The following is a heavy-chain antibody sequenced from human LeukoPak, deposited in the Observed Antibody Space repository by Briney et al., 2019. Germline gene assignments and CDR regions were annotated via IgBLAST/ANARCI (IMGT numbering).Heavy chain of an antibody. CDR1: GGTFSSYA. Sequence: SVKVSCKASGGTFSSYAISWVRQASGQGLEWRGRIIPILGIANYAQKFQGRVTITADKSTSTAYMELSSLRSEDTAVYYCAGAYSEGAFDIWGQGTMVTVSS. D-gene: IGHD5-12*01. CDR2: IIPILGIA. CDR3: AGAYSEGAFDI. V-gene: IGHV1-69*04. J-gene: IGHJ3*02.